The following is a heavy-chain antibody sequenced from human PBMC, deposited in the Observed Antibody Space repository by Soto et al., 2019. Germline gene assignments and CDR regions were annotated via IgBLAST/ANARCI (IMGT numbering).Heavy chain of an antibody. CDR2: INAGNGNT. CDR3: ARDLGGWPDY. J-gene: IGHJ4*02. V-gene: IGHV1-3*01. Sequence: VSVKVSCKAAGYSFSSYAMHWGRQAPGQRLEWMGWINAGNGNTKYSQKFQGRVTITRDTSASTAYMELSSLRSEDTAVYYCARDLGGWPDYWGQGTLVTVSS. D-gene: IGHD2-15*01. CDR1: GYSFSSYA.